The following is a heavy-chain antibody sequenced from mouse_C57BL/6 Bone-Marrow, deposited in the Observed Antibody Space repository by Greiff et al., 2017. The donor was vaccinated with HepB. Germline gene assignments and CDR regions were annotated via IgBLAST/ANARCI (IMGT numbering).Heavy chain of an antibody. J-gene: IGHJ3*01. CDR3: ARPGGNFSWFAY. D-gene: IGHD2-1*01. V-gene: IGHV2-2*01. Sequence: VKLQESGPGLVQPSQSLSITCTVSGFSLTSYGVPWVRQSPGKGLEWLGVIWSGGSTDYNAAFISSLSISKDNSKSQVFFKMNSLQSDDTVISYCARPGGNFSWFAYWGQGTLVTVSA. CDR1: GFSLTSYG. CDR2: IWSGGST.